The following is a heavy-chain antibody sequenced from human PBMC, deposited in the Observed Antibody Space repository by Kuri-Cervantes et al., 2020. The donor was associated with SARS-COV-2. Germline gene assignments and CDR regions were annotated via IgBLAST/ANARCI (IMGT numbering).Heavy chain of an antibody. D-gene: IGHD3-22*01. V-gene: IGHV3-30*02. CDR1: GFTFSSYA. Sequence: GGSLRLSCAASGFTFSSYAMHWVRQAPGKGLEWVSFIRYDGSNKYHAYSVKARFTISRDNSKNTLYLQMNSLRAEDTAVYYCARGGYYYDSIGYPHDYWGQGTLVTVSS. J-gene: IGHJ4*02. CDR3: ARGGYYYDSIGYPHDY. CDR2: IRYDGSNK.